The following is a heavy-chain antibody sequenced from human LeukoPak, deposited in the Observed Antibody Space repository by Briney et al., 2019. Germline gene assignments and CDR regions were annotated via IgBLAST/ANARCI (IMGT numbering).Heavy chain of an antibody. D-gene: IGHD1-1*01. CDR3: ARYNWNDANFDY. V-gene: IGHV3-23*01. J-gene: IGHJ4*02. CDR2: ISGSGGST. CDR1: GFTFSSYA. Sequence: PGRSLRLPCAASGFTFSSYAMSWVRQAPGKGLEWVSAISGSGGSTYYADSVKGRFTISRDNSKNTLYLQMNSLRAEDTAVYYCARYNWNDANFDYWGQGTLVTVSS.